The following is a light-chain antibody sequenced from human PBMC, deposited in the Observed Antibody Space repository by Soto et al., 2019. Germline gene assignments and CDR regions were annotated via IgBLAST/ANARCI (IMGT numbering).Light chain of an antibody. V-gene: IGKV3-20*01. CDR2: GVS. Sequence: EIVMTQSPANLSLSSGDRATLSCRASQTIYNNVAWYQQKPGQAPRLLIYGVSSRATGIPDRFSGSGSGTDFTLTISRLEPEDFAVYHCQQYGSSPPLSFGGGTKVDIK. CDR1: QTIYNN. CDR3: QQYGSSPPLS. J-gene: IGKJ4*01.